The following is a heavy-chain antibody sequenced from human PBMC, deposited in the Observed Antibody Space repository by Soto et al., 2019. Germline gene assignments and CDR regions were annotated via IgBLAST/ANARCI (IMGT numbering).Heavy chain of an antibody. Sequence: SETLSLTCTVSGGSISSYYWSWIRQPPGKGLEWIGYIYYSGSTNYNPSLKSRVTISVDTSKNQFSLKLSSVTAADTAVYYCARSAPLVFDYWGQGTLVTVSS. J-gene: IGHJ4*02. V-gene: IGHV4-59*01. CDR3: ARSAPLVFDY. CDR1: GGSISSYY. D-gene: IGHD6-6*01. CDR2: IYYSGST.